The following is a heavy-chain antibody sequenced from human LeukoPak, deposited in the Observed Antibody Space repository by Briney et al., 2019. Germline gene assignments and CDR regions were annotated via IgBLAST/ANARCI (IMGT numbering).Heavy chain of an antibody. CDR2: IIPIFGTA. CDR3: ARGSQYSSRRWFDP. D-gene: IGHD6-13*01. CDR1: GGTLSSYA. J-gene: IGHJ5*02. V-gene: IGHV1-69*13. Sequence: ASVKVSCKASGGTLSSYAISWVRQAPGQGLEWMGGIIPIFGTANYAQKFQGRVTITADESTSTAYMELSSLRSEDTAVYYCARGSQYSSRRWFDPWGQGTLVTVSS.